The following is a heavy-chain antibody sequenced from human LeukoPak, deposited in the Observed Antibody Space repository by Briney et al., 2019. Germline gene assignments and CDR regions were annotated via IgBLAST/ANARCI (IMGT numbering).Heavy chain of an antibody. J-gene: IGHJ3*01. CDR3: TSRGFRLPLDAFDV. D-gene: IGHD5-24*01. V-gene: IGHV4-39*01. Sequence: SETLSLTCTVSGDPITRSAYYWVWVRQSPGRGLEWLGSIYSNGDTYYNPSFESRVTIAIETSKNQFSLKMTSVTAADTAAYYCTSRGFRLPLDAFDVWGQGTRVAVSS. CDR2: IYSNGDT. CDR1: GDPITRSAYY.